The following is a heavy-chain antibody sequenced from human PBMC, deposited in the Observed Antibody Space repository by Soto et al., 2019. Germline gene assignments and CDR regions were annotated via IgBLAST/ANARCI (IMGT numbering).Heavy chain of an antibody. J-gene: IGHJ6*02. CDR3: ARDRPGGWELLDYYYYGMDV. CDR1: GFTFSSYA. V-gene: IGHV3-30-3*01. CDR2: ISYDGSNK. Sequence: QVQLVESGGGVVQPGRSLRLSCAASGFTFSSYAMHWVRQAPGKGLEWVAVISYDGSNKYYADSVKGRFTISRDNSKNTLNLQMNSLRAEATAVYYCARDRPGGWELLDYYYYGMDVWGQGTTVTVSS. D-gene: IGHD1-26*01.